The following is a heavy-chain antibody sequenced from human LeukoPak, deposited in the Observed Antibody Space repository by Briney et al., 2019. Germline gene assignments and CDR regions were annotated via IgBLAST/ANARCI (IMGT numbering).Heavy chain of an antibody. CDR1: GCTFTKYG. J-gene: IGHJ3*02. V-gene: IGHV1-18*01. CDR3: ARDAGYCSSETCYDDAFDI. D-gene: IGHD2-2*01. CDR2: ISGYNGDA. Sequence: ASVKVSCKASGCTFTKYGLRWVRQAPGKGLEWMGWISGYNGDATYTQKLQGRVIMTTDTSKTTAYMDLRSLRSDDTAVYYCARDAGYCSSETCYDDAFDIWGQGTMVTVSS.